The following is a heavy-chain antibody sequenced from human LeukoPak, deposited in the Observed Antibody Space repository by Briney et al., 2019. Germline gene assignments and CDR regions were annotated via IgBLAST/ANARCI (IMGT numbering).Heavy chain of an antibody. CDR1: GFTFSSYS. V-gene: IGHV3-48*01. J-gene: IGHJ4*02. CDR2: ISSSSSTI. Sequence: GGSLRLSCAASGFTFSSYSMNWVRQAPGKGLEWVSHISSSSSTIYYADSVKGRFTISRDNAENSLYLQMNSLRAEDTAVYYCAREVVVGATTSFDYWGQGTLVTVSS. D-gene: IGHD1-26*01. CDR3: AREVVVGATTSFDY.